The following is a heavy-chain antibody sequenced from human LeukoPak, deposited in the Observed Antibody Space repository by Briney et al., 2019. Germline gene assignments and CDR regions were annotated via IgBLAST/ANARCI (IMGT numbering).Heavy chain of an antibody. CDR1: RYTFTDYY. CDR2: INPNSGVT. CDR3: ARDNREVRGGDCFDV. J-gene: IGHJ6*04. V-gene: IGHV1-2*02. Sequence: ASVKVSCKASRYTFTDYYIHWVRQAPGQGLEWMGWINPNSGVTNYAQKFQGRVTMTWDTSITTAYMELSRLRSDDTAVYYCARDNREVRGGDCFDVWGKGTTVTVSS. D-gene: IGHD2-21*02.